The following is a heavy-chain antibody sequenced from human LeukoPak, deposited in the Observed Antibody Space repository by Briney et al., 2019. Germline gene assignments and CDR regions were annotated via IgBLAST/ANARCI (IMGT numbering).Heavy chain of an antibody. CDR3: ARDYGDSFFDY. D-gene: IGHD4-17*01. CDR1: GFTFSSYA. CDR2: ISGRGDTT. V-gene: IGHV3-23*01. Sequence: GGSLRLSCAASGFTFSSYAMNWVRQAPGKGLEWVSGISGRGDTTYYADSVRGRFTISRDNSKNTLYLQMNSLRAEDTAVYYCARDYGDSFFDYWGQGTLVTVSS. J-gene: IGHJ4*02.